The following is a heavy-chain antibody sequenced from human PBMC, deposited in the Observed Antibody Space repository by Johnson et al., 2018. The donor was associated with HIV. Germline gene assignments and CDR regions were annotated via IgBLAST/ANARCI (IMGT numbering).Heavy chain of an antibody. CDR2: IGTAGDT. CDR1: GFTFDDYG. D-gene: IGHD4-23*01. CDR3: AREAQTHAFDI. V-gene: IGHV3-13*01. J-gene: IGHJ3*02. Sequence: VQLVESGGGVVRPGGSLRLSCAASGFTFDDYGMSWVRQAPGKGLEWVSAIGTAGDTYYPGSVKGRFTISRENAKNSLYLQMNSLRAGDTAVYYCAREAQTHAFDIWGQGTMVTVSS.